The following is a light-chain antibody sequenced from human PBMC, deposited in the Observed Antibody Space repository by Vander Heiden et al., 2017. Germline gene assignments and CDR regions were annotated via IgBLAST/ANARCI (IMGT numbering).Light chain of an antibody. CDR1: NNDVAAFDY. CDR2: EVS. CDR3: SSYATNNALVI. Sequence: QSVLTQPVSVSGAPGQWITIPCTGSNNDVAAFDYVSWYQQHPGKAPKLMIYEVSNRPSGVSYRFSGSKSGNTASLTISGLQAEDEGDYYCSSYATNNALVIFGGGTKLTVL. V-gene: IGLV2-14*01. J-gene: IGLJ2*01.